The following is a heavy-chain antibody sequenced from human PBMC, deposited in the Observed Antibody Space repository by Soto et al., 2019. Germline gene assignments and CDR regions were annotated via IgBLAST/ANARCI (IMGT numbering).Heavy chain of an antibody. CDR3: ARGSNHFDY. CDR1: GFPFSPFW. CDR2: INSDGSST. Sequence: EVQLVESGGGLVQPGGSLRLSCAASGFPFSPFWMHWVRQVPGKGPVWVSRINSDGSSTSYADSVKGRFTISRDNAKNTLYLQMNRLRAEDTAVYYCARGSNHFDYWGQGTLVTVSS. V-gene: IGHV3-74*01. D-gene: IGHD4-4*01. J-gene: IGHJ4*02.